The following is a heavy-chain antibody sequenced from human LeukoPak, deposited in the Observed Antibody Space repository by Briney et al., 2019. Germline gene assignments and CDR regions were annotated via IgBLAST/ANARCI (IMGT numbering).Heavy chain of an antibody. CDR3: AKNKVVVAAPFDY. CDR2: VIGSGGST. J-gene: IGHJ4*02. D-gene: IGHD2-15*01. V-gene: IGHV3-23*01. CDR1: GFTFSSYA. Sequence: PGGSLRLSCAASGFTFSSYAMSWVRQAPGKGLEWVSAVIGSGGSTYYADSVKGRFTISRDNSKNTLYLQMNSLRAEDTAVYYCAKNKVVVAAPFDYWGQGTLVTVSS.